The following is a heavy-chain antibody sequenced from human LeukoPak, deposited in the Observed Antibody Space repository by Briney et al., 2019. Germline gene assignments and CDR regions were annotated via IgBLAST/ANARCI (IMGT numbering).Heavy chain of an antibody. D-gene: IGHD1-14*01. V-gene: IGHV3-7*01. CDR2: IKQDGSEK. Sequence: GGSLRLSCAASGFPFSSYSMTWVRQAPGTGLEWVANIKQDGSEKYYVDSVKGRFTISRDNAKNSLYLQMNSLRVEDTAVYYCARKTGDCWGQGTLVIVSS. CDR3: ARKTGDC. J-gene: IGHJ4*02. CDR1: GFPFSSYS.